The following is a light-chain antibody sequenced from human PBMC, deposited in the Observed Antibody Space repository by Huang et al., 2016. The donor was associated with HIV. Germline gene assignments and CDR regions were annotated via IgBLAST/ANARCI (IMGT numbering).Light chain of an antibody. J-gene: IGKJ1*01. V-gene: IGKV4-1*01. Sequence: DIVMTQSPDSMAVSLGERATINCKSSQNVVYNSNRMHYVAWFQQQQGHPPKILIHWATGRASGVPDRFSGGGSGTDFTLTSNNLQAADVAIYYCQQYLTTPWTFGQGTRLEI. CDR1: QNVVYNSNRMHY. CDR2: WAT. CDR3: QQYLTTPWT.